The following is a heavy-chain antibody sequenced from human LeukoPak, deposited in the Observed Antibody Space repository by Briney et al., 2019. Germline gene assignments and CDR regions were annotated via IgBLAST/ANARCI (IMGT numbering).Heavy chain of an antibody. CDR2: IYYSGST. V-gene: IGHV4-30-4*01. CDR1: GGSISSGDYY. Sequence: SETLSLTCIVSGGSISSGDYYWSWIRQPPGKGLEWIGYIYYSGSTYYNPSLKSRVTISVDTSKNQFSLKLSSVTAADTAVYYCARVEDRTASIWGQGTMVTVSS. D-gene: IGHD2-15*01. J-gene: IGHJ3*02. CDR3: ARVEDRTASI.